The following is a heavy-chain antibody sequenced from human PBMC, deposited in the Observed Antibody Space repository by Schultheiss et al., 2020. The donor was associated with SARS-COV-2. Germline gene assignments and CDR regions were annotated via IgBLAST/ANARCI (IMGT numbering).Heavy chain of an antibody. D-gene: IGHD3-22*01. CDR1: GFTFSSYS. Sequence: GESLKISCAASGFTFSSYSMNWVRQAPGKGLEWVAFIRYDGSNKYYADSVKGRFTISRDNSKNTLYLQMNSLRAEDTAVYYCAKDLGSSGYYYFYYYYGMDVWGQGTTVTVSS. V-gene: IGHV3-30*02. CDR3: AKDLGSSGYYYFYYYYGMDV. CDR2: IRYDGSNK. J-gene: IGHJ6*02.